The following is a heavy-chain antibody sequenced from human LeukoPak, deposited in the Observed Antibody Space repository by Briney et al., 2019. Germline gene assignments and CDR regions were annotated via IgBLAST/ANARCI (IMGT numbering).Heavy chain of an antibody. CDR1: GGTFSSYA. CDR2: INPNSGGT. D-gene: IGHD3-16*01. Sequence: ASVKVSCKASGGTFSSYAISWVRQAPGQGLEWMGWINPNSGGTNYAQKFQGRVTMTRDASISAAYMELSRLTSDDTAVYYCARVRVGEDLDYWGQGTLVTVSS. J-gene: IGHJ4*02. V-gene: IGHV1-2*02. CDR3: ARVRVGEDLDY.